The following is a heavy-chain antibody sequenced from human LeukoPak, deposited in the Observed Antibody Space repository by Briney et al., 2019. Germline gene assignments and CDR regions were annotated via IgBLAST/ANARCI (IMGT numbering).Heavy chain of an antibody. CDR2: IRYDGSNK. J-gene: IGHJ6*02. CDR3: ARGHYGLDV. CDR1: GFHFSGYA. Sequence: GRSLRLSCAASGFHFSGYAMHWVRQAPGKGLEWVAFIRYDGSNKYYADSVEGRFALSRDNAKNSVYLQLSSLRAEDTAVYYCARGHYGLDVWGQGTTVTVSS. V-gene: IGHV3-30*09.